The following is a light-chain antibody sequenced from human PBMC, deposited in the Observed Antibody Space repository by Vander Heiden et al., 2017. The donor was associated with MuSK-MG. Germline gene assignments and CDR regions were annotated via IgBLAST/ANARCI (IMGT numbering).Light chain of an antibody. J-gene: IGKJ4*01. CDR1: QSVSSN. V-gene: IGKV3-15*01. CDR2: GAS. CDR3: QQYNNGPPLT. Sequence: VMTQSPATLSVSPRERATLSCRASQSVSSNLAWYQQKPGQAPRLLSYGASTRATGIPARFSGSGSETEFTLTISSLQSEDFAVYYCQQYNNGPPLTCGGGTKVEIK.